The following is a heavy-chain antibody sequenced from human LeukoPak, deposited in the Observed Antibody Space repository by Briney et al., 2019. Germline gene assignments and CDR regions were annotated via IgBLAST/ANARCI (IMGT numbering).Heavy chain of an antibody. CDR3: ARVGKVSAARAGGGWFDP. CDR1: GFTFSSYW. V-gene: IGHV3-7*01. D-gene: IGHD6-6*01. J-gene: IGHJ5*02. CDR2: IRQDGSEK. Sequence: GGSLRLSCAASGFTFSSYWMSWVRQAPGEGLEWVANIRQDGSEKYYVDSVKGRFTISRDNAKTSLYLQMNSLRAEDTAVYYCARVGKVSAARAGGGWFDPWGQGTLVTVSS.